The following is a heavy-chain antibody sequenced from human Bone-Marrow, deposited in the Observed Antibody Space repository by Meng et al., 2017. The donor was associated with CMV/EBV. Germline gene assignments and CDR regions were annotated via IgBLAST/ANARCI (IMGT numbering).Heavy chain of an antibody. CDR2: ISAYNGNP. D-gene: IGHD2-2*01. J-gene: IGHJ6*02. V-gene: IGHV1-18*01. CDR1: GYTFTSYG. Sequence: ASVKVSCKASGYTFTSYGISWVRQAPGQGLEWMGWISAYNGNPNYAQKLQGRVTMTTDTSTSTAYMELRSLRSDDTAVYYCARGRIRYCSSTSCSHYYGMDVWGQGTTVTVSS. CDR3: ARGRIRYCSSTSCSHYYGMDV.